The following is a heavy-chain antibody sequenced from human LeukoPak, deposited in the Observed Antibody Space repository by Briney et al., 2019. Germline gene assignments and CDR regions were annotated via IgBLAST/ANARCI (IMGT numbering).Heavy chain of an antibody. Sequence: SETLSLTCTVSGVSINSSDHYWGWFRQPPGEGLEFIGSIYYSGSTYSYPSLKSRLTISLDTSKNQFSLKLTSVTAADTAVYYCARRGVGQRRDFDSWGQGSLITVSS. D-gene: IGHD6-25*01. J-gene: IGHJ4*02. CDR1: GVSINSSDHY. V-gene: IGHV4-39*01. CDR2: IYYSGST. CDR3: ARRGVGQRRDFDS.